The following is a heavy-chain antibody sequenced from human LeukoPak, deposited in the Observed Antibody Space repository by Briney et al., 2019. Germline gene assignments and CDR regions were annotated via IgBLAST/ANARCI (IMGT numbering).Heavy chain of an antibody. J-gene: IGHJ4*02. Sequence: SETLSLTCTVSGSSISNYYWTWIRQPAGKGLERIGRIYSSGSTNYNSSLKSRVIMSVDTSKNQFSLNLTSVTAADTAVYYCARDSAERAWDYWGQGTLVTVSS. CDR2: IYSSGST. CDR3: ARDSAERAWDY. V-gene: IGHV4-4*07. D-gene: IGHD6-25*01. CDR1: GSSISNYY.